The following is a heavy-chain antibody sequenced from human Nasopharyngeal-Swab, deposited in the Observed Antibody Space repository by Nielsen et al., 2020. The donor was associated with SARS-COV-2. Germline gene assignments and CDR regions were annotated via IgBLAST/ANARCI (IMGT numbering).Heavy chain of an antibody. J-gene: IGHJ6*02. CDR1: GGSFSGYY. D-gene: IGHD6-13*01. CDR3: ARGGSSSWYYYYYGMDV. Sequence: SATLSLTCAVYGGSFSGYYWSWIRQPPGKGLEWIGEINHSGSTNYNPSLKSRVTISVDTSKNQFSLKLSSVTAADTAVYYCARGGSSSWYYYYYGMDVWGQGTTVTVSS. V-gene: IGHV4-34*01. CDR2: INHSGST.